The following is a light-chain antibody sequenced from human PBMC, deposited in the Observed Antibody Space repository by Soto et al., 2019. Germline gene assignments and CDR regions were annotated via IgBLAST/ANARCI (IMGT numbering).Light chain of an antibody. CDR1: QSVSSN. CDR2: CAS. V-gene: IGKV3-15*01. CDR3: QQYKDWSLIT. J-gene: IGKJ5*01. Sequence: ETVMTQSPATLSVPPGERATLSCRASQSVSSNLAWYHQKPAQAPRLLIFCASTRATGITLRFSGSGSGTEFTLTISSLQSEDFAVYYCQQYKDWSLITFGQGTRLEIK.